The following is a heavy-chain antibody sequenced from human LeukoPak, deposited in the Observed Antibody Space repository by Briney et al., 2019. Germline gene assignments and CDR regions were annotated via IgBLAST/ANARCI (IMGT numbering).Heavy chain of an antibody. J-gene: IGHJ4*02. CDR3: ARVYQGSSSWDWGFDY. CDR1: GYTFTSYA. V-gene: IGHV1-3*01. D-gene: IGHD6-13*01. Sequence: ASVKVSCKASGYTFTSYAMHWVRQAPGQRLEWMGWINAGNGNTKYSQKFQGRVTITRDTSASTAYMELSSLRSEDTAVYYCARVYQGSSSWDWGFDYWGQGTLVTVSS. CDR2: INAGNGNT.